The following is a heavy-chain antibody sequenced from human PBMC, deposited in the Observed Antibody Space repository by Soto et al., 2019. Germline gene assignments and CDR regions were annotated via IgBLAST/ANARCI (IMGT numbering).Heavy chain of an antibody. V-gene: IGHV4-59*01. Sequence: SETLSLTCTVSGGSISSYYWSWIRQPPGKGLEWIGYIYYSGSTNYNPSLKSRVTISVDTSKNQFSLKLSSVTAADTAVYYCARSSIAARRWFDPWGQGTLVTVSS. CDR1: GGSISSYY. J-gene: IGHJ5*02. CDR3: ARSSIAARRWFDP. D-gene: IGHD6-6*01. CDR2: IYYSGST.